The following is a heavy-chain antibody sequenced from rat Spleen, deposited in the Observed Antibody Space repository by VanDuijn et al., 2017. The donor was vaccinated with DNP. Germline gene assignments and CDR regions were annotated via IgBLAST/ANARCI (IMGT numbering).Heavy chain of an antibody. CDR1: GFIFSNYW. CDR3: TSNPHIRTAAPFDY. V-gene: IGHV5-31*01. Sequence: EVQLVESGGGPVQPGRSLKLSCVASGFIFSNYWMTWIRQAPGKGLEWVASISSTGYNTYYSDSVKGRFSLSRDNAKSTLYLQVSSLRSEDTATYYCTSNPHIRTAAPFDYWGQGVMVTVSS. D-gene: IGHD3-8*01. CDR2: ISSTGYNT. J-gene: IGHJ2*01.